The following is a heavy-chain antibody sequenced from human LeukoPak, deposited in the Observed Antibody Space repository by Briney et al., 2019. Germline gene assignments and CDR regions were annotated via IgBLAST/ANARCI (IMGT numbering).Heavy chain of an antibody. Sequence: SGTLSLTCAVSGGSISSSNWWSWVRPPPGKGLEWIGEIYHSGSTNYNPSLKSRVTISVDKSKNQFSLKLSSVTAADTAVYYCAIRGGYSYGSGAFDIWGQGTMVTVSS. D-gene: IGHD5-18*01. CDR3: AIRGGYSYGSGAFDI. CDR2: IYHSGST. J-gene: IGHJ3*02. CDR1: GGSISSSNW. V-gene: IGHV4-4*02.